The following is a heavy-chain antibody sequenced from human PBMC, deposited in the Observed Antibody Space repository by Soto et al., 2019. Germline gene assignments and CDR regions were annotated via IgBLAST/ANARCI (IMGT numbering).Heavy chain of an antibody. CDR1: GFIFSSNA. J-gene: IGHJ4*02. D-gene: IGHD3-10*01. Sequence: EVQLSESGGDLVQPGGSLRLSCAASGFIFSSNAMSWVRQAPGKGLEWVSIISGSGSSTYYADSVKGRFTISRDNSQNTLSLQMNSLRAEDTAVYYCAKMAYFGDTPGGDYWGQGTLVTVSS. V-gene: IGHV3-23*01. CDR3: AKMAYFGDTPGGDY. CDR2: ISGSGSST.